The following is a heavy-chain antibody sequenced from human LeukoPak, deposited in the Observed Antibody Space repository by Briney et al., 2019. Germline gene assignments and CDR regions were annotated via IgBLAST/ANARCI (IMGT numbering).Heavy chain of an antibody. CDR1: GYSISSGYY. J-gene: IGHJ3*02. CDR3: AKAYSGTYPHEAFDI. V-gene: IGHV4-38-2*02. CDR2: FHHRGST. Sequence: SSETLSLTCTVSGYSISSGYYWGWIRQPPGKGLEWIGTFHHRGSTFQNPSLKSRVTMSLDTSKNQFSLKLSAVTAADTAVYYCAKAYSGTYPHEAFDIWGQGTMVTVSS. D-gene: IGHD1-26*01.